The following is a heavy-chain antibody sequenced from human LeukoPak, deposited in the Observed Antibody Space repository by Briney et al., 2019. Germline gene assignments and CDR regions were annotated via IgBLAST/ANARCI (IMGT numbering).Heavy chain of an antibody. V-gene: IGHV1-69*04. J-gene: IGHJ2*01. CDR2: IIPILGIA. CDR3: ARDIPSGAIIREVNRDH. Sequence: SVKIFSKASGLTFCSYAMSWVRQAPGQGLEWMGRIIPILGIANYAQKFQGRVTITADKSTSTAYMELSSLRSEDTAVYYCARDIPSGAIIREVNRDHWGRG. D-gene: IGHD3-10*01. CDR1: GLTFCSYA.